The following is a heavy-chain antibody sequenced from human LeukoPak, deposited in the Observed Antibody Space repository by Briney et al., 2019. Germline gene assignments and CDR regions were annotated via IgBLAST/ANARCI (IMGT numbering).Heavy chain of an antibody. D-gene: IGHD6-19*01. CDR1: GFTFSRYG. Sequence: GGSLRLSRAASGFTFSRYGMLWVRQAPGKGVEWVAFIRYDGSNKYYADSVKGRFTISRDNSKNTLYLQMNSLRAEDTAVYYWAKESRIAVAGDYWGQGTLVTVSS. CDR3: AKESRIAVAGDY. V-gene: IGHV3-30*02. J-gene: IGHJ4*02. CDR2: IRYDGSNK.